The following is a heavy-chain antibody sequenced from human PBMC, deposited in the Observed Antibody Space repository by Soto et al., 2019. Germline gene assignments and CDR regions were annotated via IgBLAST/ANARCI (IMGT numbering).Heavy chain of an antibody. CDR1: GYTFTTYG. CDR2: ISAYNGNT. V-gene: IGHV1-18*01. Sequence: GPEVKKPGASVKVSCKASGYTFTTYGISWVRQAPGQGLEWMGWISAYNGNTNYAQKLQGRVTMTTDTSTSTAYMELRSLRSDDTAVYYCARDSGLVIITWTYDAFDIWGQGTLVTVSS. CDR3: ARDSGLVIITWTYDAFDI. J-gene: IGHJ3*02. D-gene: IGHD3-9*01.